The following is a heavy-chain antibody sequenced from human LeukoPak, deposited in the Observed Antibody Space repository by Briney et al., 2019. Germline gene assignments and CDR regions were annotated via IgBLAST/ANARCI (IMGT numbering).Heavy chain of an antibody. Sequence: WASVKVSCKASGYTFTSYYMHWVRQAPGQGLEWMGIINPSGGSTSYAQKFQGRVTMTRDMSTSTVYMELSSLRSEDTAVYYCARGLAYYYDSSAYFLDYWGQGTLVTVSS. D-gene: IGHD3-22*01. CDR2: INPSGGST. CDR3: ARGLAYYYDSSAYFLDY. V-gene: IGHV1-46*01. CDR1: GYTFTSYY. J-gene: IGHJ4*02.